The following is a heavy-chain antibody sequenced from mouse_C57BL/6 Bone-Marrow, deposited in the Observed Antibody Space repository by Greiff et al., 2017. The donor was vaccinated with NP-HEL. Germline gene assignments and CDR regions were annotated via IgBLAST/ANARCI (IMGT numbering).Heavy chain of an antibody. D-gene: IGHD6-1*01. V-gene: IGHV5-6*01. CDR3: ARHNGRGCAY. CDR2: ISSGGSYT. Sequence: EVHLVESGGDLVKPGGSLKLSCAASGFTFTSYGMSWVRQTPDKRLEWVATISSGGSYTYYPDSVKGRCTISRDNAKNTLYLQMSSLKSEDTATYYCARHNGRGCAYWGQGTLVTVSA. CDR1: GFTFTSYG. J-gene: IGHJ3*01.